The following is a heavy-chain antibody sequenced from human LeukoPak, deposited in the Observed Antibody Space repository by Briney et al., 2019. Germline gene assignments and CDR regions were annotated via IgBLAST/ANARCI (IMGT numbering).Heavy chain of an antibody. CDR3: ARVTGYVMEDYFDY. CDR1: GGSFSSYY. CDR2: IYYSGST. Sequence: SETLSLTCTVYGGSFSSYYWSWIRQPPGKGLEWIGYIYYSGSTNYNPSLKSRVTISVDTSKNQFSLRLSSVTAADTAVYYCARVTGYVMEDYFDYWGQGTLVTVSS. V-gene: IGHV4-59*01. J-gene: IGHJ4*02. D-gene: IGHD6-13*01.